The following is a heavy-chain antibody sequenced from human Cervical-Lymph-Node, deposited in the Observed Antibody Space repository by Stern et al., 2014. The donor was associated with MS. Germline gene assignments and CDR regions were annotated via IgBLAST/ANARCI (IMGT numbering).Heavy chain of an antibody. D-gene: IGHD2-21*02. CDR3: ASSVVMTGS. V-gene: IGHV1-69*06. CDR1: GGTFSSQG. Sequence: QVQLVQSGAEVKKPGSSVKVSCKASGGTFSSQGITWVRQAPGLGLEWMGGIIPILATANYAQKFQGRVTMTADKSTSTVYMELRSLRFEDTAVYFCASSVVMTGSWGQGTLVTVSS. J-gene: IGHJ5*02. CDR2: IIPILATA.